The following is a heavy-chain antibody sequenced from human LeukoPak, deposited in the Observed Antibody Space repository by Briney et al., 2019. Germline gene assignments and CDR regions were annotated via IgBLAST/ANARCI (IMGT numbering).Heavy chain of an antibody. CDR3: ARGFGYDSTGYRAFDI. CDR2: IDYSGRT. J-gene: IGHJ3*02. CDR1: GGSISTYY. D-gene: IGHD3-22*01. Sequence: PSETLSLTCTVSGGSISTYYWNWIRQPPGKGLECMGYIDYSGRTTYNPSLKSRVAISVDTCKNHFSLKLSSVTAADTAVYYCARGFGYDSTGYRAFDIWGQGTMVTVSS. V-gene: IGHV4-59*01.